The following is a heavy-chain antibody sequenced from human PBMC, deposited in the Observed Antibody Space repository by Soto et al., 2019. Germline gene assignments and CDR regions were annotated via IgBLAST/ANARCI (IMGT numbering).Heavy chain of an antibody. V-gene: IGHV1-69*13. CDR3: ARGTYYYDSSGYLAHSYGMDV. CDR1: GCTFSRYA. D-gene: IGHD3-22*01. CDR2: IITTFGTA. Sequence: AVNVSCKASGCTFSRYAISWVRQPAGQGLEWMGEIITTFGTANYAQKLQGRDTITADESTSTAYMELSSLSSEDTAVYYCARGTYYYDSSGYLAHSYGMDVWGQGTQVTVSS. J-gene: IGHJ6*02.